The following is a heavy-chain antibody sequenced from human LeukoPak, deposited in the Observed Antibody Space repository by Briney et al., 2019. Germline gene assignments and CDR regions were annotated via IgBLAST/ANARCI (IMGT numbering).Heavy chain of an antibody. CDR1: GGSISSFY. CDR3: ASIPPSRSGVISTGAFDS. Sequence: PSETLSLTCTVSGGSISSFYWSWIRQPPGKGLEWIGYIYYSGSTNYNPSLKSRATVSVDPSKNRISLKLSSLTAADTAVYYCASIPPSRSGVISTGAFDSWGQGTMVTVSS. CDR2: IYYSGST. J-gene: IGHJ3*02. D-gene: IGHD2-8*02. V-gene: IGHV4-59*08.